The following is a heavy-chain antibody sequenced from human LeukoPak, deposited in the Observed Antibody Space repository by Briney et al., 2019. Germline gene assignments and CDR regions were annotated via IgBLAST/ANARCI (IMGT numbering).Heavy chain of an antibody. CDR3: ARGRQWLVYYYYMDV. CDR1: GGSFSGYY. J-gene: IGHJ6*03. CDR2: INHSGST. D-gene: IGHD6-19*01. V-gene: IGHV4-34*01. Sequence: SETLSLTCAVYGGSFSGYYWSWIRQPPGKGREWIGEINHSGSTNYNPSLKSRVTISVDTSKNQFSLKLSSVTAADTAVYYCARGRQWLVYYYYMDVWGKGTTVTVSS.